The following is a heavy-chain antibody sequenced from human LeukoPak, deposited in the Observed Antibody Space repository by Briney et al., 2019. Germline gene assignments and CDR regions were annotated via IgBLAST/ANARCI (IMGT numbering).Heavy chain of an antibody. V-gene: IGHV1-69*01. Sequence: ASVKVSCKASGGTFSSYAISWVRQAPGQGLEWMGGIIPIFGTANYAQKFQGRVTITADESTSTAYMELSSLRSEDTAVYYCARAGHSGYDDSDYWGQGTLVTVSS. CDR3: ARAGHSGYDDSDY. CDR2: IIPIFGTA. D-gene: IGHD5-12*01. CDR1: GGTFSSYA. J-gene: IGHJ4*02.